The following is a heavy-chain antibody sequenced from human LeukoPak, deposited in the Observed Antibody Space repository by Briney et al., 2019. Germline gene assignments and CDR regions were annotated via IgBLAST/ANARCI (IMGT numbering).Heavy chain of an antibody. CDR3: ARWLQTRYYMDV. CDR2: ISIASSYI. D-gene: IGHD5-24*01. J-gene: IGHJ6*03. Sequence: GGFLRLSCAAAGFSFSTYDMNWVRQAPGKGLEWVSSISIASSYIFYADSVKGRFTISRDNANNSLYLQMSSLRAEDTAVYYCARWLQTRYYMDVWGKGTTVTVSS. V-gene: IGHV3-21*01. CDR1: GFSFSTYD.